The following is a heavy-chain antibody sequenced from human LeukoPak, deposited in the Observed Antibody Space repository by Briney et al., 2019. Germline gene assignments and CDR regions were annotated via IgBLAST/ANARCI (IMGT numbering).Heavy chain of an antibody. CDR2: IYHSGST. J-gene: IGHJ1*01. D-gene: IGHD6-13*01. V-gene: IGHV4-4*02. CDR3: ASSRFSSSWQSYFQH. Sequence: SETLSLTCAVSGGSITSNNWWSWVRQPPGRGLEWIGEIYHSGSTNYNPSLKSRVTISVDKSKNQFSLKLSSVTAADTAVYYCASSRFSSSWQSYFQHWGQGTLVTVSS. CDR1: GGSITSNNW.